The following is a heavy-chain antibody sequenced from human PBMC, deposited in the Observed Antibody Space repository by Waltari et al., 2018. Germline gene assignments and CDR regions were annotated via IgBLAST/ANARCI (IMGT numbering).Heavy chain of an antibody. CDR2: IYTSGST. CDR3: ARDTGGSGSYDDAFDI. D-gene: IGHD3-10*01. J-gene: IGHJ3*02. V-gene: IGHV4-61*09. CDR1: GGSISSGDSY. Sequence: QVQLQESGPGLVKPSQTLSLTCSVSGGSISSGDSYWRWVRQPAGKGLEWIGYIYTSGSTDYNPSLKSRVTISVDKSKNQFSLQLSSVTAADTAVYYCARDTGGSGSYDDAFDIWGQGTMVTVSS.